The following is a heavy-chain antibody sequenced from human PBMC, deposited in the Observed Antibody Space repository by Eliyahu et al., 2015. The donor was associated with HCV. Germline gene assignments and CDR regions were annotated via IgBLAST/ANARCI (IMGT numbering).Heavy chain of an antibody. CDR1: GVTFSSXG. J-gene: IGHJ6*02. Sequence: QVQLVESGGGVVQPGRSLRLSCAASGVTFSSXGXXWVRQAXGKGLEWVAVXXYDETNKYYADSVKGRFTISRDNSKNMLYLQMNSLRGDDTAVYYCAKDMDYDFWSGVGHYYYYAMDVWGQGTTVTVSS. D-gene: IGHD3-3*01. CDR2: XXYDETNK. CDR3: AKDMDYDFWSGVGHYYYYAMDV. V-gene: IGHV3-30*18.